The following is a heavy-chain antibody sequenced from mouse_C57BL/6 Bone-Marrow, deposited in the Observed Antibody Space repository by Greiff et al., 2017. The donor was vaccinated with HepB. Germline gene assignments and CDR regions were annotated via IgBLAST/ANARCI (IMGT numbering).Heavy chain of an antibody. Sequence: QVQLQQPGAELVRPGSSVKLSCKASGYTFTSYWMDWVKQRPGQGLEWIGNIYPSDSETHYNQKFKDKATLTVDKSSSTAYMQLSSLTSEDSAVYYSARIGYSVTTGSYWGQGTLVTVSA. V-gene: IGHV1-61*01. CDR3: ARIGYSVTTGSY. CDR2: IYPSDSET. D-gene: IGHD2-5*01. J-gene: IGHJ3*01. CDR1: GYTFTSYW.